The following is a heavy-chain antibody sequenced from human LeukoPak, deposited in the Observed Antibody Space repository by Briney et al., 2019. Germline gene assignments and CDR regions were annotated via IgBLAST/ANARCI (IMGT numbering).Heavy chain of an antibody. J-gene: IGHJ4*02. CDR2: IKQDGSEK. CDR1: GFTFSSYW. V-gene: IGHV3-7*01. Sequence: GGSLRLSCAASGFTFSSYWMSWVRQAPGKGLEWVANIKQDGSEKYYVDSVKGRFTISGDNAKNSLYLQMNSLRAEDTAVYYCARRVGATKGGYYFDYWGQGTLVTVSS. CDR3: ARRVGATKGGYYFDY. D-gene: IGHD1-26*01.